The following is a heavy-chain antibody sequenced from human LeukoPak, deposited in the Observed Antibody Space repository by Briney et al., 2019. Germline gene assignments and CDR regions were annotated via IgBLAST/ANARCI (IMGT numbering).Heavy chain of an antibody. D-gene: IGHD6-19*01. CDR3: AREINSYSSGWFDY. J-gene: IGHJ4*02. Sequence: ASVKVSCKASGYTFTSYDINWVRQATGQGLEWMGWMNPNSGNTGYAQKFQGRVTMTRNTSISTAYMELSSLRSEDTAVYYCAREINSYSSGWFDYWGQGTLVTVSS. CDR1: GYTFTSYD. V-gene: IGHV1-8*01. CDR2: MNPNSGNT.